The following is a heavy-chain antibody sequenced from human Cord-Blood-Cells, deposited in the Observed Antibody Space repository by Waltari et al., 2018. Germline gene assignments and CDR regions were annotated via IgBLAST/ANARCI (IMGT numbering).Heavy chain of an antibody. CDR2: IYYSGST. Sequence: RQPPGKGLEWIGSIYYSGSTYYNPSLKSRVTISVDTSKNQFSLKLSSVTAADTAVYYCARQVWYGSGSYYNWFDPWGQGTLVTVSS. CDR3: ARQVWYGSGSYYNWFDP. D-gene: IGHD3-10*01. J-gene: IGHJ5*02. V-gene: IGHV4-39*01.